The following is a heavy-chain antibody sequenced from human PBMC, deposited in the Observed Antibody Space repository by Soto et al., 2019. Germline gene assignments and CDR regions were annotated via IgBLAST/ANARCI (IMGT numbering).Heavy chain of an antibody. CDR1: GYTFSSYA. J-gene: IGHJ4*02. CDR3: ARAYNTGNYYELGY. V-gene: IGHV1-18*01. CDR2: ISPNSGYT. D-gene: IGHD3-10*01. Sequence: QVQLVQSGAEVKKPGASVKVSCQASGYTFSSYAITWVRQAPGQGLEWMGWISPNSGYTYYAQTLLGRVTMTADTSTTTAYMELRSLRSDDTALYYCARAYNTGNYYELGYWGQGTLVTVSS.